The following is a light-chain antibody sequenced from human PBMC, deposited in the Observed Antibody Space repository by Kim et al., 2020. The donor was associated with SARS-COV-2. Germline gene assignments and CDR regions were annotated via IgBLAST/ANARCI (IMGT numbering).Light chain of an antibody. Sequence: EIVMTQSPVTLSVSLGERATLSCRASQSVRSNLAWYQQKPGQAPRLLVYGASTGATDTPARFSGSGSGTEFILIISSLQSEDFAVYYCHQYHDWPPTFGQGTKVDIK. V-gene: IGKV3-15*01. J-gene: IGKJ1*01. CDR3: HQYHDWPPT. CDR1: QSVRSN. CDR2: GAS.